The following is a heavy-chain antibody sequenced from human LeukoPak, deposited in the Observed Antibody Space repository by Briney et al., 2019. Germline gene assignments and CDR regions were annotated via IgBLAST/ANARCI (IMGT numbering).Heavy chain of an antibody. CDR3: ARAPYYYDSSGYSQGGYYYYYMDV. V-gene: IGHV1-69*05. CDR1: GGTFSSYA. Sequence: SVKVSCKASGGTFSSYAISWVRQAPGQGLEWMGGIIPIFGTANYAQRFQGRVTITTDESTSTAYMELSSLRSEDTAVYYCARAPYYYDSSGYSQGGYYYYYMDVWGKGTTVTVSS. CDR2: IIPIFGTA. J-gene: IGHJ6*03. D-gene: IGHD3-22*01.